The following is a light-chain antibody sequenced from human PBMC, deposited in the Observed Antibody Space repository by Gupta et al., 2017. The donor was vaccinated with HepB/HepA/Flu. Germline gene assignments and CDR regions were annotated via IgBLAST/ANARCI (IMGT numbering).Light chain of an antibody. V-gene: IGLV2-14*03. CDR2: DVS. Sequence: QSALTQPASVSRSPGQSLTISCTVTSSDVGGYNYVSWYHHHPGKAPKLMIFDVSNRPSEVSNRFSGSKSGNTASLIISGLQAEDEADYYCSSYTTSSTLVVFGGGTKLTVL. CDR3: SSYTTSSTLVV. J-gene: IGLJ2*01. CDR1: SSDVGGYNY.